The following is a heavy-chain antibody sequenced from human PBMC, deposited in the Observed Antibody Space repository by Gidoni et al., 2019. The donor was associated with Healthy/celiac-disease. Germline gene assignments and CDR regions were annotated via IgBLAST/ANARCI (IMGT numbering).Heavy chain of an antibody. V-gene: IGHV3-23*01. Sequence: EVQLLESGGGLVQPGGSLRLSCAASGFTFRSYAMSWVRQAPGKGLGWVSAISGSCGSTYDGDTVKGRFTISRDNAKNTLYLEMNSLRAEDTAVYYCAKENRPYRAAAWDYWGQGTLVTVSS. CDR3: AKENRPYRAAAWDY. J-gene: IGHJ4*02. CDR1: GFTFRSYA. CDR2: ISGSCGST. D-gene: IGHD6-13*01.